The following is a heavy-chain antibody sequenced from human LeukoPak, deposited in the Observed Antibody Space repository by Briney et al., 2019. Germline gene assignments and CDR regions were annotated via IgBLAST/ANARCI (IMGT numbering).Heavy chain of an antibody. CDR3: AKVIAAYYDFWSGYYDY. V-gene: IGHV3-43*02. CDR1: GFTFSSYA. Sequence: GGSLRLSYAPSGFTFSSYAMSWVRQAPGKGLEWVSLISGDGGSTYYADSVKGRFTISRDNSKNSLYLQMNSLRTEDTALYYCAKVIAAYYDFWSGYYDYWGQGTLVTVSS. J-gene: IGHJ4*02. CDR2: ISGDGGST. D-gene: IGHD3-3*01.